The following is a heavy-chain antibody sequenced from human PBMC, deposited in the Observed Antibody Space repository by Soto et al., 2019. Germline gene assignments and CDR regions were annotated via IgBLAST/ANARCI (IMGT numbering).Heavy chain of an antibody. Sequence: ASVKVSCKASGYTFTSYAMHWVRQAPGQRLEWMGWINAGNGNTKYSQKFQGRVTITRDTSTGTAYMELDSLRSEDTAVYYCASSYYYDSSGYSSLYYYYGMDVWGQGTTVTVSS. V-gene: IGHV1-3*01. CDR2: INAGNGNT. J-gene: IGHJ6*02. D-gene: IGHD3-22*01. CDR3: ASSYYYDSSGYSSLYYYYGMDV. CDR1: GYTFTSYA.